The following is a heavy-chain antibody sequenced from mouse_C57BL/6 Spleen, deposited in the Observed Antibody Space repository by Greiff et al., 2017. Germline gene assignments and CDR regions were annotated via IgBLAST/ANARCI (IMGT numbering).Heavy chain of an antibody. CDR3: ERVSPPAMDY. V-gene: IGHV1-52*01. CDR1: GYTFTSYW. Sequence: QVQLQQPGAELVRPGSSVKLSCKASGYTFTSYWMHWVKQRPIQGLEWIGNIDPSDSETHYNQKFKDKATLTVDKSSSTAYMKLSSLTSADSEVYDCERVSPPAMDYWGQGTSVTVSS. CDR2: IDPSDSET. J-gene: IGHJ4*01.